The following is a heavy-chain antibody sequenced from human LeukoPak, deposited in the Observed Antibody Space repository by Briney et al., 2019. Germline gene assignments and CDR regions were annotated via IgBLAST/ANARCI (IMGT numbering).Heavy chain of an antibody. D-gene: IGHD6-19*01. CDR2: ISAYNGNT. J-gene: IGHJ4*02. CDR3: ARGSSAVALYYFDY. Sequence: GASVKVSCKASGYTFTSYGISWVRQAPGQGLEWMGWISAYNGNTNYAQKLQGRVTMTTDTSTSTAYMELSRLRSDDTAVYYCARGSSAVALYYFDYWGQGTLVTVSS. V-gene: IGHV1-18*01. CDR1: GYTFTSYG.